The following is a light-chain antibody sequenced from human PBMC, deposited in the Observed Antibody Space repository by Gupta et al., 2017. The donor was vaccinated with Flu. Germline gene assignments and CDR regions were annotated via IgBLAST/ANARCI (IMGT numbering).Light chain of an antibody. Sequence: VTLGQPASISCRSSQSRVHRDSNTYLDCFHQSPGQSPRRLIYKGSKRDSGVPDRFSGSGSGTDFTLTISIVDADDVGVYYCKRGRGYQFAFGQGTKVEI. V-gene: IGKV2-30*02. CDR1: QSRVHRDSNTY. CDR3: KRGRGYQFA. J-gene: IGKJ2*01. CDR2: KGS.